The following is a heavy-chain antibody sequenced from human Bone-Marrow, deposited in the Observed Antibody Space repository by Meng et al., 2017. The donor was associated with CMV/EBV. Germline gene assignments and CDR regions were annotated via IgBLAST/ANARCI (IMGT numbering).Heavy chain of an antibody. CDR2: ISYDGSNK. J-gene: IGHJ6*01. CDR1: GFTFSSYA. V-gene: IGHV3-30*04. D-gene: IGHD2-2*01. CDR3: AREDCSSTSCYLYHYYYGMDV. Sequence: GESLKISCAASGFTFSSYAMHWVRQAPGKGLEWVAVISYDGSNKYYADSVKGRFTISRDNSKNTLYLQMNSLRAEDTAVYYCAREDCSSTSCYLYHYYYGMDVWGQGPTVTVYS.